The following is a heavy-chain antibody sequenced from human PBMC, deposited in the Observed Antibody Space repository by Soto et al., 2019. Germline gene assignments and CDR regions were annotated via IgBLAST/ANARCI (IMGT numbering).Heavy chain of an antibody. J-gene: IGHJ4*02. CDR3: ARTIFGVVRGHYYFDY. D-gene: IGHD3-3*01. CDR2: FIPIFGAP. CDR1: GGTFSSYG. Sequence: ASVKVSCKASGGTFSSYGFSWVRQAPGQGLEWMGGFIPIFGAPKYAQKFQDRVTITADESTSTGYMELSSLRSEDTAVYFCARTIFGVVRGHYYFDYWGQGSLVTVSS. V-gene: IGHV1-69*13.